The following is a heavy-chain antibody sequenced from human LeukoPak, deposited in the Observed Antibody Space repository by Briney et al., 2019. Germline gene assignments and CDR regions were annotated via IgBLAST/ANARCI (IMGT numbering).Heavy chain of an antibody. CDR1: GFTVSSNY. D-gene: IGHD3-3*01. V-gene: IGHV3-66*02. CDR2: IYSGGST. J-gene: IGHJ4*02. Sequence: GGSLRLSCAASGFTVSSNYMSWVRQAPGKGLEWVSVIYSGGSTYYADSVKGRFTISRDNPKNTLYLQMNSLRAEDTAVYYCARDGGNYDFWSGYSFDYWGQGTLVTVSS. CDR3: ARDGGNYDFWSGYSFDY.